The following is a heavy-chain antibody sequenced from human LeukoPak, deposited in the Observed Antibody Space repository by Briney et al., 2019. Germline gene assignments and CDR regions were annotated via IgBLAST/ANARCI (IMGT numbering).Heavy chain of an antibody. V-gene: IGHV3-33*03. Sequence: PGTSLSLSCAASGFIFSNYVMHWVRQAPGKGLEWVAVIWHDGSEENYVDSVKGRFTISRDNAKNTLYLQMNSLRAEDTAVYYCAGGSGWLIDYWGQGTLVTVSS. J-gene: IGHJ4*02. CDR3: AGGSGWLIDY. CDR2: IWHDGSEE. CDR1: GFIFSNYV. D-gene: IGHD6-19*01.